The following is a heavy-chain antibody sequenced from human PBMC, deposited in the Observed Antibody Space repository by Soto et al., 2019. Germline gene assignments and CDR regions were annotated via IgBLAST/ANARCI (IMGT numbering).Heavy chain of an antibody. CDR2: ITSDGTT. D-gene: IGHD3-3*01. CDR3: PRQMIGITILDV. CDR1: GFTFSSHA. V-gene: IGHV3-64*01. Sequence: EMQLVESGGGLVQPGGSLSISCAASGFTFSSHAMHWVRQAPGKTLEYVSAITSDGTTYYANSVEGRFTISRDNSKNTLLLQMGSLGPEDMAVYHCPRQMIGITILDVWGKGTTVTVSS. J-gene: IGHJ6*03.